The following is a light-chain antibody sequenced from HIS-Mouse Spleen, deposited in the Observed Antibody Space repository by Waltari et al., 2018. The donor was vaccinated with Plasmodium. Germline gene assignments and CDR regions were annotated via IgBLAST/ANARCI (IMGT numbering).Light chain of an antibody. CDR2: WAS. CDR1: QSVLYSSNNKNY. J-gene: IGKJ2*01. CDR3: QQYYSTPYT. Sequence: DIVMTQSPDSLAVSLGGRAPINCKSSQSVLYSSNNKNYLAWYQQKPGQPPKLLIYWASTRESGVPDRFSGSGSGTDFTLTISSLQAEDVAVYYCQQYYSTPYTFGQGTKLESK. V-gene: IGKV4-1*01.